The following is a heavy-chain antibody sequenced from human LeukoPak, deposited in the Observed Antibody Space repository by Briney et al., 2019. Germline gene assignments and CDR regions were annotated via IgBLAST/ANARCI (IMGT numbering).Heavy chain of an antibody. CDR2: IYYSGGI. CDR3: ARKATTGPTKAAFDI. CDR1: GYSISSTNY. D-gene: IGHD4-17*01. J-gene: IGHJ3*02. Sequence: SETLSLTCAVSGYSISSTNYWAWIRQPPGKGLEWIGHIYYSGGIYYNPSLKSRVTMSVDTSKNQFSLKLSSVTAVDTAVYYCARKATTGPTKAAFDIWGQGTMVTVSS. V-gene: IGHV4-28*05.